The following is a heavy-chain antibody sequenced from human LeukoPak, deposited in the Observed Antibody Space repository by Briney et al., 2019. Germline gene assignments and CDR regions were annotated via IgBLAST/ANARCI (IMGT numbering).Heavy chain of an antibody. J-gene: IGHJ6*04. CDR1: GGSFSGYY. D-gene: IGHD3-3*01. V-gene: IGHV4-34*01. CDR2: INHSGST. CDR3: ARVITIFGVVNRKDV. Sequence: SETLSLTCAVYGGSFSGYYWSWIRQPPGKGLEWIGEINHSGSTNYNPSLESRVTISVDTSKNQFSLKLSSVTAADTAVYYCARVITIFGVVNRKDVWGKGTTVTVSS.